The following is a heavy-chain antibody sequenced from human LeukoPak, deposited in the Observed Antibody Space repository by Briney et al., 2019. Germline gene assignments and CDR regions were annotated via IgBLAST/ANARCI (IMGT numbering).Heavy chain of an antibody. CDR2: ISYDGSNK. J-gene: IGHJ4*02. CDR1: GFTFSNYG. Sequence: PGGSLRLSCAASGFTFSNYGMRWVRQAPGEGLEWVAVISYDGSNKYYADSVKGRFTISRDNSKNTLYLQINSLRAEDTAVYYCARDYGGSSPFDYWGQGTLVTVSS. V-gene: IGHV3-30*03. CDR3: ARDYGGSSPFDY. D-gene: IGHD4-23*01.